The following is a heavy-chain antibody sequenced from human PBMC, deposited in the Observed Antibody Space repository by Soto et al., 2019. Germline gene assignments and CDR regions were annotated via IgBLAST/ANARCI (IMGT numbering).Heavy chain of an antibody. CDR1: GGTFSSYT. CDR2: IIPILGIA. D-gene: IGHD3-10*01. Sequence: QVQLVQSGAEVKKPGSSVKVSCKASGGTFSSYTISWVRQAPGQGLEWMGRIIPILGIANYAQKFQGRVTITADKSTSTAYMELSSLRSEDTAVYYCARGTGFGGLYGYWGQGTLVTVSS. CDR3: ARGTGFGGLYGY. V-gene: IGHV1-69*02. J-gene: IGHJ4*02.